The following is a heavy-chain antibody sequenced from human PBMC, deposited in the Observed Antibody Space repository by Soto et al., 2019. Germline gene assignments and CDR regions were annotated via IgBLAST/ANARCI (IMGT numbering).Heavy chain of an antibody. V-gene: IGHV4-34*01. D-gene: IGHD4-17*01. Sequence: SETLSLTCAVYGGSFSGYYWSWIRQPPGKGLEWIGEINHSGSTNYNPSLKSRVTISVDTSKNQFSLKLSSVTAADTAVYYCARGGDYRPPYYYYYYYMDVWGKGTTVTVSS. J-gene: IGHJ6*03. CDR1: GGSFSGYY. CDR2: INHSGST. CDR3: ARGGDYRPPYYYYYYYMDV.